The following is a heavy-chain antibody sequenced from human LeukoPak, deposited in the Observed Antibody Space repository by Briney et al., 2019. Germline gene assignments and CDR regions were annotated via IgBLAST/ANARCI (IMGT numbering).Heavy chain of an antibody. Sequence: ASVKVSCKSSGYTFSIYGFTWVRHAPGQGLEWMGWISAYNGKTLYAEKFQGRVTMTTDTATSTVYMELRSLRSDDTAVYYCARASYLRPSDYMDVWGKGTTVTVSS. V-gene: IGHV1-18*01. CDR2: ISAYNGKT. CDR1: GYTFSIYG. D-gene: IGHD1-26*01. CDR3: ARASYLRPSDYMDV. J-gene: IGHJ6*03.